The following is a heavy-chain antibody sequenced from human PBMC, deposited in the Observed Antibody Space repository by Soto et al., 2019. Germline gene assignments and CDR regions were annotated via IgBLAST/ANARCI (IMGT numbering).Heavy chain of an antibody. CDR1: GYTFSSYY. CDR3: ARDVRVLRFLEWLFIPYGMDV. V-gene: IGHV1-46*01. D-gene: IGHD3-3*01. CDR2: INPSGGST. J-gene: IGHJ6*02. Sequence: ALVNGSFKAAGYTFSSYYMHWGRQAPGQGLECMGIINPSGGSTSYAQKFQGRVTMTRDTSTSTVYMELSSLRSEDTAVYYCARDVRVLRFLEWLFIPYGMDVWGQGTTVTVSS.